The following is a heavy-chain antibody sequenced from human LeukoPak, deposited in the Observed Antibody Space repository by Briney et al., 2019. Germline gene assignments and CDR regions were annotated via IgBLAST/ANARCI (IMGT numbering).Heavy chain of an antibody. D-gene: IGHD6-6*01. V-gene: IGHV3-74*01. Sequence: PGGSLRLSCAASGFTFTNYWMHWVRQAPGMGLVWVSRLPPDELGIIYADSVKDRFTVSRDNAKNTVYLQMNNLRVDDTAMYYCVGTIASRGSEYWGQGALVTVSS. J-gene: IGHJ4*02. CDR2: LPPDELGI. CDR3: VGTIASRGSEY. CDR1: GFTFTNYW.